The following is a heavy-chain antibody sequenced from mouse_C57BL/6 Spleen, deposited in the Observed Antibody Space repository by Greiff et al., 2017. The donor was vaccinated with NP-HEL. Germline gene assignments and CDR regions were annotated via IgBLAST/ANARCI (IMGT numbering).Heavy chain of an antibody. J-gene: IGHJ1*03. CDR3: ASWGYTWYFDV. V-gene: IGHV1-80*01. CDR2: IYPGDGDT. CDR1: GYAFSSYW. Sequence: QVQLKESGAELVKPGASVKISCKASGYAFSSYWMNWVKQRPGKGLEWIGQIYPGDGDTNYNGKFKGKATLTADKSSSTAYMQLSSLTSEDSAVYFCASWGYTWYFDVWGTGTTVTVSS.